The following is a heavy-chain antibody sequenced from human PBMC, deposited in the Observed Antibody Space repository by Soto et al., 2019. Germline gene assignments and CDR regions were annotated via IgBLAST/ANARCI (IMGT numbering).Heavy chain of an antibody. CDR2: HYSGGST. Sequence: TWGSLRLSCAISGFSVSSNYLSWVRQAPGKGLEWVSVHYSGGSTYYADSVQGRFTISRDKSNNTLYLQMRRVRAEDTAVYFCARHRHPRGTVGATSPLDPWGQGTQVTVSS. CDR3: ARHRHPRGTVGATSPLDP. D-gene: IGHD1-26*01. J-gene: IGHJ5*02. CDR1: GFSVSSNY. V-gene: IGHV3-53*01.